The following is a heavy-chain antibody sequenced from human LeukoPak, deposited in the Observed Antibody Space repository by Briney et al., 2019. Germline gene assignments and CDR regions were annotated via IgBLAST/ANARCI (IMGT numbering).Heavy chain of an antibody. CDR2: INPNSGGT. J-gene: IGHJ5*02. V-gene: IGHV1-2*04. CDR1: GYTFTGYY. Sequence: ASVKVSCKASGYTFTGYYMHWVRQAPGQGLEWMGWINPNSGGTNYAQKFQGWVTMTRDTSISTAYMELSSLRSEDTAVYYCAREAQFFLGFDPWGQGTLVTVSS. D-gene: IGHD3-3*01. CDR3: AREAQFFLGFDP.